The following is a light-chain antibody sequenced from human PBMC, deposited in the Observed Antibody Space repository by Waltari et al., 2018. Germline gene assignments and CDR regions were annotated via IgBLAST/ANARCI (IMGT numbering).Light chain of an antibody. Sequence: DVVMTQSPLSLPATLGQPASISCRSSQSLVHSDGKTYLNWFHQRPGQSPRRLIYKVSNRDSGVPDRFSGSGSGTDFTLRISRVEAEDVGVYYCMQGTHWPWTFGQGTKVEIK. V-gene: IGKV2-30*02. J-gene: IGKJ1*01. CDR2: KVS. CDR3: MQGTHWPWT. CDR1: QSLVHSDGKTY.